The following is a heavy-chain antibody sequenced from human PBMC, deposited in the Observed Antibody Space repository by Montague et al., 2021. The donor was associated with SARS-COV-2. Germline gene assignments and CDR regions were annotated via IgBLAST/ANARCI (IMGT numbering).Heavy chain of an antibody. J-gene: IGHJ6*02. CDR2: IYTSGST. V-gene: IGHV4-61*02. CDR3: ARGRTGTTFYYYYYYGMDV. D-gene: IGHD1-7*01. CDR1: GGSISSGSYY. Sequence: TLSLTCTVSGGSISSGSYYWSWIRQPAGKGLEWIGRIYTSGSTNYNPSLKSRVTISVDTSKNQFSLKLSSVTAADTAVYYCARGRTGTTFYYYYYYGMDVWGQGTTVTVS.